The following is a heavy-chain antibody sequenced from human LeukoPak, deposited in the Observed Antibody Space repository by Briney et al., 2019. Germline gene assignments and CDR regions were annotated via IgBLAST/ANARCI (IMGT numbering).Heavy chain of an antibody. CDR3: ARDSGSGSYSGY. V-gene: IGHV3-74*01. CDR1: GFTFNNYW. CDR2: INSDASTT. Sequence: QTGGSLRLSCAASGFTFNNYWMHWVRQAPGKGLVWVSRINSDASTTNYVDSVKGRFTISRDNAKNTLYLQMNSLRAEDTAVYYCARDSGSGSYSGYWGLGTLVTVSS. J-gene: IGHJ4*02. D-gene: IGHD3-10*01.